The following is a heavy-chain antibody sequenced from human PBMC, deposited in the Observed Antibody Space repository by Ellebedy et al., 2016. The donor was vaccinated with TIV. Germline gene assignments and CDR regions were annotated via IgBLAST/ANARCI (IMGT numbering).Heavy chain of an antibody. Sequence: PGGSLRLSCAASGFSFRSYWMTWVRQAPGKGLQWVANMNQDGSDKYYVDSVRGRFTISRDNAKDSLYLQMNSLRADDTAVYFCASDGSYGDYRSPTHALTFWGQGTMVTVSP. CDR3: ASDGSYGDYRSPTHALTF. CDR2: MNQDGSDK. CDR1: GFSFRSYW. V-gene: IGHV3-7*01. J-gene: IGHJ3*01. D-gene: IGHD4-17*01.